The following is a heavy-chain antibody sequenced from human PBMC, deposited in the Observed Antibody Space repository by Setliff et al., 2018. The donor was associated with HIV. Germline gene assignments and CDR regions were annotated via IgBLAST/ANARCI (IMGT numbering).Heavy chain of an antibody. CDR2: VYPGDSDT. CDR1: GYNFANYW. CDR3: ARRRTSGSRLDAFDV. V-gene: IGHV5-51*01. J-gene: IGHJ3*01. D-gene: IGHD1-26*01. Sequence: PGESLKISCKCSGYNFANYWIGWVRQMPGKGLEWMGIVYPGDSDTKYSPSFRGQFAISADKSITTAFLQWSSLKASDTALYYCARRRTSGSRLDAFDVWGQGTMVTVSS.